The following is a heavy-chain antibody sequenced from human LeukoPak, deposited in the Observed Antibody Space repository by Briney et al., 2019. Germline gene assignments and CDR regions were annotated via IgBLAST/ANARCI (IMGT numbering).Heavy chain of an antibody. CDR3: AVSGGSRGDFTY. D-gene: IGHD2-21*02. CDR2: IYYRGRP. Sequence: SSQTLSLTCNVSGASISRDDYFWSWIRQPPGKGLEWIGYIYYRGRPYYSPSLKSRVTITVDASKSQFSLKLSSVAAADTAVYYCAVSGGSRGDFTYWGQGALVTVFS. CDR1: GASISRDDYF. V-gene: IGHV4-30-4*01. J-gene: IGHJ4*02.